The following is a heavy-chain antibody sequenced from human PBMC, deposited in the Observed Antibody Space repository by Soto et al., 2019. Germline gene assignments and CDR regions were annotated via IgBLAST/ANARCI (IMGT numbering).Heavy chain of an antibody. Sequence: SVEVCWEACRFAYASCYRCWVRQAPGQGLEWMGIINPSGGSTSYAQKFQGRVTMTRDTSTSTVYMELSSLRSEDTAVYYCAARGLVVLIWGQGTMVT. V-gene: IGHV1-46*03. J-gene: IGHJ3*02. CDR3: AARGLVVLI. CDR1: RFAYASCY. CDR2: INPSGGST. D-gene: IGHD3-22*01.